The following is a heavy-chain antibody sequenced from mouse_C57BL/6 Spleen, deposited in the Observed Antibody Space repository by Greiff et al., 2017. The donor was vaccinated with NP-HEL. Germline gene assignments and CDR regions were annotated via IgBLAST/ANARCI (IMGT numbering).Heavy chain of an antibody. CDR1: GYTFTDYY. CDR3: AREGGYGLDY. Sequence: EVKLQQSGPELVKPGASVKISCKASGYTFTDYYMNWVKQSHGKSLEWIGDINPNNGGTSYNQKFKGKATLTVDKSSSTAYMELRSLTSEDSAVYYCAREGGYGLDYWGQGTTLTVSS. CDR2: INPNNGGT. V-gene: IGHV1-26*01. J-gene: IGHJ2*01. D-gene: IGHD1-1*02.